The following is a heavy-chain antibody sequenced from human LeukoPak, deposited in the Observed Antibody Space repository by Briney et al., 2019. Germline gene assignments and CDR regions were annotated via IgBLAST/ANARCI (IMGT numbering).Heavy chain of an antibody. CDR2: ISSSSSTI. J-gene: IGHJ4*02. CDR1: GLTFSSYS. V-gene: IGHV3-48*04. Sequence: GGSLRLSCAASGLTFSSYSMNWVRQAPGKGLEWVSYISSSSSTIYYADSVKGRFTISRDNAKNSLFLQMNSLRAEDTAVYYCARDIGAAADCNLDYWGQGTLVTVSS. D-gene: IGHD6-13*01. CDR3: ARDIGAAADCNLDY.